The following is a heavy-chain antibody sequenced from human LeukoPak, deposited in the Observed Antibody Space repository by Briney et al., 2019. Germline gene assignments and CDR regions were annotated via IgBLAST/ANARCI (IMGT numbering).Heavy chain of an antibody. D-gene: IGHD3-3*01. CDR2: ISNTSSTI. CDR3: ARALPALWSGYDDV. CDR1: GFTFSYYS. J-gene: IGHJ6*04. Sequence: GGSLRLSCAASGFTFSYYSMNWVRQAPGKGLEWVSYISNTSSTIYYADSVKGRFTVSRDNAKNSLYLQMNSLRAEDTAVYYCARALPALWSGYDDVWGKGITVTVSS. V-gene: IGHV3-48*01.